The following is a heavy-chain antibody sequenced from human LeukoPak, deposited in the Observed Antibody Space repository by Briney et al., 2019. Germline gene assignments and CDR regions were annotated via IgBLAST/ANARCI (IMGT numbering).Heavy chain of an antibody. Sequence: GGSLRLSCAASGFTFRTYSMNWVRQAPGKGLEGVSYISSSSSTIYYADSVKGRFTISRDNAKNSLSLQMNTLRAEDTAVYYCARDPEDWFDPWGQGTLVTVSS. CDR2: ISSSSSTI. CDR1: GFTFRTYS. D-gene: IGHD1-14*01. V-gene: IGHV3-48*01. J-gene: IGHJ5*02. CDR3: ARDPEDWFDP.